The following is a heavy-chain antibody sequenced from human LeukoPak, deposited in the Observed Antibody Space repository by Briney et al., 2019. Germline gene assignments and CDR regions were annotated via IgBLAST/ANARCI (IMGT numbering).Heavy chain of an antibody. CDR3: ARDRSYGDYRRTFDY. V-gene: IGHV4-38-2*02. CDR1: GYSTSSGYY. CDR2: IFHSGST. J-gene: IGHJ4*02. Sequence: SETLSLTCAVSGYSTSSGYYWGWIRQPPGKGLDWIGSIFHSGSTYYNPSLKSRVTISVDTSKNQFSLKLNSVTAADTAVYYCARDRSYGDYRRTFDYWGQGTLVTVSS. D-gene: IGHD4-17*01.